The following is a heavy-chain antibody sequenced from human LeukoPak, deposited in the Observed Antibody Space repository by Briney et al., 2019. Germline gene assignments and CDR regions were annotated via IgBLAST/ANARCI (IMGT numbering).Heavy chain of an antibody. Sequence: GGSLRLSCTASGFTFSASWMSWVRQAPGKGLEWVANIRQDGSETYYADSAKGRFTISRDNAKSSLYLQLNSLTAEDTAVYYCARDLYGDYAFDYWGQGTLVTVSS. CDR1: GFTFSASW. D-gene: IGHD4-17*01. CDR3: ARDLYGDYAFDY. V-gene: IGHV3-7*01. J-gene: IGHJ4*02. CDR2: IRQDGSET.